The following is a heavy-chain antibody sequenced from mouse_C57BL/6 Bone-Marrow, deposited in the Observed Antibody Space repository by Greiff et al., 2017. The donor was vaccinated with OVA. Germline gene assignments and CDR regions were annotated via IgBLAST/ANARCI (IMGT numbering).Heavy chain of an antibody. D-gene: IGHD1-1*01. CDR2: ISYDGSN. CDR1: GYSITSGYY. CDR3: ARLITTVVAPHYYAMDY. J-gene: IGHJ4*01. V-gene: IGHV3-6*01. Sequence: EVKLVESGPGLVKPSQSLSLTCSVTGYSITSGYYWNWIRQFPGNKLEWMGYISYDGSNNYNPSLKNRISITRDTSKNQFFLKLNSVTTEDTATYYCARLITTVVAPHYYAMDYWGQGTSVTVSS.